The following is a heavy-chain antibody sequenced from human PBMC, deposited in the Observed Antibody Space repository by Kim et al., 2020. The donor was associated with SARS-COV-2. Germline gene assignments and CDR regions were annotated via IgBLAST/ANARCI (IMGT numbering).Heavy chain of an antibody. V-gene: IGHV3-23*01. Sequence: GGSLRLSCAASGFTFGNFAMNWVRQAPGKGLEWVSTISHSGNRTYYADSVKGRFTISRDNSKNTLYLQMNSLRDADTAVYYCAKAQSRGIQQEVLQRNYNLVDPWGQGTLVPVSS. CDR3: AKAQSRGIQQEVLQRNYNLVDP. CDR2: ISHSGNRT. J-gene: IGHJ5*02. CDR1: GFTFGNFA. D-gene: IGHD1-26*01.